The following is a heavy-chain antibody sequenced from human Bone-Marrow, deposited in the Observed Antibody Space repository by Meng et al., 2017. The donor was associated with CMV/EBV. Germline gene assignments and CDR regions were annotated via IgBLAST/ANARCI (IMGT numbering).Heavy chain of an antibody. CDR3: ARGGSHTYYDFWSGSNWFDP. V-gene: IGHV3-21*01. D-gene: IGHD3-3*01. J-gene: IGHJ5*02. Sequence: GGSLRLSCAASGFTFSSYSMNWVRQAPGKGLEWVSSISSSSSYIYYADSVKGRFTISRDNAKDSLYLQMNSLRAEDTAVYYCARGGSHTYYDFWSGSNWFDPWGQGTLVTVSS. CDR1: GFTFSSYS. CDR2: ISSSSSYI.